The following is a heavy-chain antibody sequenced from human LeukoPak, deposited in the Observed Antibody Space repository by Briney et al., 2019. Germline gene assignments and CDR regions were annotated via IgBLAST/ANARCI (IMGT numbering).Heavy chain of an antibody. D-gene: IGHD5-18*01. J-gene: IGHJ4*02. CDR2: IRGDGVTT. V-gene: IGHV3-23*01. CDR3: ARHLSGVTGYSYGRGIDY. Sequence: PGGSLRLSCAASGFTFSSHGMNWVRQAPGKGLEWVSGIRGDGVTTYYADSVKGRFTISRDNSKNTLYLQMNSLRAEDTAVYYCARHLSGVTGYSYGRGIDYWGQGTLVTVSS. CDR1: GFTFSSHG.